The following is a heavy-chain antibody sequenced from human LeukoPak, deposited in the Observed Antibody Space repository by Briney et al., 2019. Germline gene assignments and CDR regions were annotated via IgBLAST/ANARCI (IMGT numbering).Heavy chain of an antibody. CDR1: GGSFNDYY. Sequence: SETLSLTCAVYGGSFNDYYWSWIRRPPGKGLEWIGEINHSGSTNYNPSLESRVTISVDTSMNQFSLKLSSVTAADTAVYYCARSGGIAVAAFDYWGQGTLVTVSS. D-gene: IGHD6-19*01. CDR2: INHSGST. J-gene: IGHJ4*02. CDR3: ARSGGIAVAAFDY. V-gene: IGHV4-34*01.